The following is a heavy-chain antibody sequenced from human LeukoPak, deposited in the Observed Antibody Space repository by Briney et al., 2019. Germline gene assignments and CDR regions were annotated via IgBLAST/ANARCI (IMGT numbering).Heavy chain of an antibody. D-gene: IGHD3-9*01. CDR3: AREYYNILSGYLAGMDV. J-gene: IGHJ6*02. CDR2: ISAYNGNT. V-gene: IGHV1-18*01. CDR1: AYTLTSYG. Sequence: ASVKVSCKASAYTLTSYGISWVRQAPGQGLEWMGWISAYNGNTYYAQKLQGRFTMTTDSSTGTAYMELRSLRSDDTAVYYCAREYYNILSGYLAGMDVWGQGTTVTVSS.